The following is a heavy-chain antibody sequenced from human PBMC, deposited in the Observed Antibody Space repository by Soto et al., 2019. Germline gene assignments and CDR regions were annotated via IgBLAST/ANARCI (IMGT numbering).Heavy chain of an antibody. D-gene: IGHD3-10*01. V-gene: IGHV1-18*01. CDR3: ASVKGGGSGGYYGY. CDR1: GYTFTSYG. CDR2: ISAYNGNT. Sequence: QVQLVQSGAEVKKPGASVKVSCKASGYTFTSYGISWVRQAPGQGLEWMGWISAYNGNTTYAQKLQGRVTMTTDTSMSAAYMELRSLRSDDTAVYYCASVKGGGSGGYYGYWGQGTLVTVSS. J-gene: IGHJ4*02.